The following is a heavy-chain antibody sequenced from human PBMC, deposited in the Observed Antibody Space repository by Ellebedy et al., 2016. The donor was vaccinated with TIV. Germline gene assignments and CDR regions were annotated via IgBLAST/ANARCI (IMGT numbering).Heavy chain of an antibody. CDR3: ARVALRTVADTRVGRYFDY. J-gene: IGHJ4*02. CDR2: ISSSGSTI. Sequence: GESLKISCAASGFTFSDYYMSWIRQAPGKGLEWVSYISSSGSTIYYADSVKGRFTISRDNAKNSLYLQMNSLRAEDTAVYFCARVALRTVADTRVGRYFDYWGQGTLVTVSS. D-gene: IGHD6-19*01. CDR1: GFTFSDYY. V-gene: IGHV3-11*01.